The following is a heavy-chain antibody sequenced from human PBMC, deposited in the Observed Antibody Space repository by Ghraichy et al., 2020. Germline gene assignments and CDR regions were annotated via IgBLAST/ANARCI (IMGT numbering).Heavy chain of an antibody. CDR3: AKVPVPGHYFDY. CDR2: ISSYNGNT. D-gene: IGHD2-2*01. J-gene: IGHJ4*02. CDR1: GYSLNNYG. Sequence: ASVKVSCTASGYSLNNYGIIWVRQAPGQGLEWMGRISSYNGNTNYAQMLQGRVTMTIDTSTNTAYMELRSLRFDDTAMYYCAKVPVPGHYFDYWGQGTLVTVSS. V-gene: IGHV1-18*01.